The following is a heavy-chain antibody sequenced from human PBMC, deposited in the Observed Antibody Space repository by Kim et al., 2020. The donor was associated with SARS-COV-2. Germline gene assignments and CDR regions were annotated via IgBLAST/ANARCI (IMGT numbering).Heavy chain of an antibody. Sequence: DGRQTAYGDAVRGRFTISRDNAKNALYLQMNSLTGEDTAVYYCSRCCGLDYWGQGALVTVSS. CDR3: SRCCGLDY. J-gene: IGHJ4*02. V-gene: IGHV3-7*03. D-gene: IGHD2-15*01. CDR2: DGRQT.